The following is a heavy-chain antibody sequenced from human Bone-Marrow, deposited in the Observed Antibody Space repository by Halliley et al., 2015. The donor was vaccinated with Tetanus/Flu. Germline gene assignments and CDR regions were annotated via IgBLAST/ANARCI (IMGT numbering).Heavy chain of an antibody. Sequence: AASGFSVTSYEMNWVRQAPGKGLEWVSHISSSGSTTYYGDSVKGRVTISRDNAKNSLYLQMNSLRAEDTAVYYCARATYYYDSSGYAHWHFDLWGRGTLVTVSS. CDR3: ARATYYYDSSGYAHWHFDL. CDR2: ISSSGSTT. CDR1: GFSVTSYE. J-gene: IGHJ2*01. V-gene: IGHV3-48*03. D-gene: IGHD3-22*01.